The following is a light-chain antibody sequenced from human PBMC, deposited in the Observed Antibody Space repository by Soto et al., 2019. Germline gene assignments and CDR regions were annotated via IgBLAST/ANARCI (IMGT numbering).Light chain of an antibody. V-gene: IGKV3-20*01. CDR2: GAS. J-gene: IGKJ5*01. CDR3: QQYGISP. Sequence: EIVLTQSPGTLSLSPGERATLSCRASQSVSSTYIAWYQQKPGQAPRLLIYGASSRATGIPDRFSGSVSGTDFTLTISRLEPEDFAVYYCQQYGISPFGQGTRLEIK. CDR1: QSVSSTY.